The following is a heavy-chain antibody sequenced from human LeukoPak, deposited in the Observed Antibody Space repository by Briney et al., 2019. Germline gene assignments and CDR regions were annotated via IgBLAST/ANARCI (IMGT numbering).Heavy chain of an antibody. D-gene: IGHD6-6*01. CDR2: INWNGDII. CDR3: ARGLSGYASSLGY. Sequence: PGGSLRLSCAASGFTFDDYAMHWVRQVPGKGLEWVSGINWNGDIIGYADSVKGRFSISRDNAKNSLYLQMNSLRTEDMAFYYCARGLSGYASSLGYWGQGTLVTVSA. CDR1: GFTFDDYA. V-gene: IGHV3-9*03. J-gene: IGHJ4*02.